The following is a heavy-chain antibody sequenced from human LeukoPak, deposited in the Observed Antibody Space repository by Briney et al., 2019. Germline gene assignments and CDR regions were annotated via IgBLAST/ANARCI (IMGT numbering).Heavy chain of an antibody. CDR1: GGSFSGYD. Sequence: SETLSLTCAVYGGSFSGYDWSWIRQPPGKGLEWIGEINHSGSTNYNPSLKSRVTISVDTSKNQFSLKLSSVTAADTAVYYCARGIYYGSGSYPPPSDYWGQGTMVTVSS. J-gene: IGHJ4*02. CDR2: INHSGST. D-gene: IGHD3-10*01. V-gene: IGHV4-34*01. CDR3: ARGIYYGSGSYPPPSDY.